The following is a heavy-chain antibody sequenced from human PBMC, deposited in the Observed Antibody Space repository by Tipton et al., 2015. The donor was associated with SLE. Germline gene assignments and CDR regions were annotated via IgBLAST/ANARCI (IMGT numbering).Heavy chain of an antibody. V-gene: IGHV4-61*02. Sequence: TLSLTCTVSGGSISSGSYYWSWIRQPAGKGLEWIGRIYTSGSTNYNPSLKSRVTISADTSKNQFSLKLTSVTVADTAVYYCARGRSSSTCEPFYFFGMDVWGQGTTVTVSS. D-gene: IGHD6-19*01. CDR2: IYTSGST. CDR1: GGSISSGSYY. CDR3: ARGRSSSTCEPFYFFGMDV. J-gene: IGHJ6*02.